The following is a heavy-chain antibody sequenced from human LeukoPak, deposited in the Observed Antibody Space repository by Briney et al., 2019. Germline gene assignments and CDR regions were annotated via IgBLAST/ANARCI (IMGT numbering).Heavy chain of an antibody. Sequence: GGSLRLSCAASGFTFSSYAMHWVRQAPGKGLEWVAVISYDGSNKYYADSVKGRFTISRDNPKNTLYLQMNSLRAEDTAVYYCARDSTQFWSGYYGYWGQGTLVTVSS. CDR1: GFTFSSYA. CDR3: ARDSTQFWSGYYGY. D-gene: IGHD3-3*01. CDR2: ISYDGSNK. V-gene: IGHV3-30*04. J-gene: IGHJ4*02.